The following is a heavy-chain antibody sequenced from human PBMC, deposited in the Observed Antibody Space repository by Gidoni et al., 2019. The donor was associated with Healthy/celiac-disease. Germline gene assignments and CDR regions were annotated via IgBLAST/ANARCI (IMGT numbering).Heavy chain of an antibody. CDR2: ISYDGSNK. V-gene: IGHV3-30-3*01. Sequence: QVKQVESGGGVVKPGRSLRLSCAASGFTFSSYAMHWVRQAPGTGMEWVAVISYDGSNKYYADSVKGRFTISRDNSKNTLYLQMNSLRAEDTAVYYCARDFAAAGTDFDYWGQGTLVTVSS. CDR1: GFTFSSYA. D-gene: IGHD6-13*01. J-gene: IGHJ4*02. CDR3: ARDFAAAGTDFDY.